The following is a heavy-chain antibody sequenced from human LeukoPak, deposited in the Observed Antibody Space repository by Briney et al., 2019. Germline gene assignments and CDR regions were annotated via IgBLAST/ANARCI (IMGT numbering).Heavy chain of an antibody. J-gene: IGHJ5*02. CDR3: AKDSGSGWYESNWFDP. CDR2: ISWNSGSI. CDR1: GFTFSSYW. V-gene: IGHV3-9*01. D-gene: IGHD6-19*01. Sequence: GGSLRLSCAASGFTFSSYWMHWVRQAPGKGLVWVSGISWNSGSIGYADSVKGRFTISRDNAKNSLYLQMNSLRAEDTALYYCAKDSGSGWYESNWFDPWGQGTLVTVSS.